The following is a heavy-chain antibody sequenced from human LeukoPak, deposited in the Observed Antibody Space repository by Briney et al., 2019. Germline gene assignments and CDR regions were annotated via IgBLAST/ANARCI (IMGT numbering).Heavy chain of an antibody. CDR2: FDPEDGET. D-gene: IGHD2-2*01. J-gene: IGHJ4*02. Sequence: ASVTVSCTVSGYTLTELSMHWVRQAPGKGLEWMGGFDPEDGETIYAQKFQGRVTMTEDTSTDTAYMELSSLRSEDTAVYYCATGPAGLILYYFDYWGQGTLVTVSS. V-gene: IGHV1-24*01. CDR3: ATGPAGLILYYFDY. CDR1: GYTLTELS.